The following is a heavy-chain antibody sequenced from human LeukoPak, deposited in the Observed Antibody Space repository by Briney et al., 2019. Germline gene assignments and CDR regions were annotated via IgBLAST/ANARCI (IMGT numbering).Heavy chain of an antibody. V-gene: IGHV3-7*01. Sequence: TGESLRLSCAASAFTFSNYWMSWVRQTPGKGLEWVANIKQDGSERYYVDSVKGRFTISRDNAKNSLYLQMNSLSAEDTALYYCARVGIAARTIWFDPWGQGTLVTVSS. CDR1: AFTFSNYW. CDR2: IKQDGSER. CDR3: ARVGIAARTIWFDP. D-gene: IGHD6-6*01. J-gene: IGHJ5*02.